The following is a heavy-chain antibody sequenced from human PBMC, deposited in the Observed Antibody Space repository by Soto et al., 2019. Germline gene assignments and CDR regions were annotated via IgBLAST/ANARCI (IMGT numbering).Heavy chain of an antibody. V-gene: IGHV3-48*02. D-gene: IGHD5-12*01. CDR3: ASLRVEMATIGYGMDV. Sequence: QSGGSLRLSCAASGFTFSSYSMNWVRQAPGKGLEWVSYISSSSSTIYYADSVKGRFTISRDNAKNSLYLQMNSLRDEDTAVYYCASLRVEMATIGYGMDVWGQGTTVTVSS. CDR2: ISSSSSTI. J-gene: IGHJ6*02. CDR1: GFTFSSYS.